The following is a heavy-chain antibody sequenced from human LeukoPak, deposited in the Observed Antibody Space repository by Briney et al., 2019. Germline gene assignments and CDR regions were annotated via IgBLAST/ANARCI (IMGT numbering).Heavy chain of an antibody. CDR2: IRQDGSKK. J-gene: IGHJ4*02. CDR3: VSFYETY. Sequence: GGSLRLSCVASGFPFSSYWMTWVRQAPGKGLEWVANIRQDGSKKSYADSVKGRFTISKDNAKNTVYLQMNSLRAEDTAAYYCVSFYETYWGRGTLVTVSS. CDR1: GFPFSSYW. D-gene: IGHD2/OR15-2a*01. V-gene: IGHV3-7*01.